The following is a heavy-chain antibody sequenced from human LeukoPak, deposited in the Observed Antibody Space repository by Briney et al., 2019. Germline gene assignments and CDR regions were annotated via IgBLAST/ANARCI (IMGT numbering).Heavy chain of an antibody. J-gene: IGHJ3*02. V-gene: IGHV1-46*01. CDR2: INPSGGST. CDR3: LLARGGGAFDI. D-gene: IGHD3-10*01. Sequence: ASVKVSCKASGYTFTSYYMHWVRQAPGQGLEWMGIINPSGGSTSYAQKFQGRVTMTGDMSTSTVYMELSSLRSEDTAVYYCLLARGGGAFDIWGQGTMVTVSS. CDR1: GYTFTSYY.